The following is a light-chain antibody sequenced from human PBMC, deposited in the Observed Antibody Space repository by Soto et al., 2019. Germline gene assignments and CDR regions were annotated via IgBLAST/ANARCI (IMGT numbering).Light chain of an antibody. V-gene: IGKV3-11*01. Sequence: LLTQSPATLSVSPGESATLSCRASQTVSSQLAWYQQKPGQAPRLLIYDASKRATGVPGRFSGSGSGTDFTLTISSLEPDDFGVYYCQQRSSWPTFGQGTKVDIK. CDR3: QQRSSWPT. CDR1: QTVSSQ. CDR2: DAS. J-gene: IGKJ1*01.